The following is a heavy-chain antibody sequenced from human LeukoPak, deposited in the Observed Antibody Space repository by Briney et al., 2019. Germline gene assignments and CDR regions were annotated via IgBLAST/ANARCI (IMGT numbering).Heavy chain of an antibody. V-gene: IGHV1-24*01. J-gene: IGHJ4*02. Sequence: ASVKVSCKVSGYRFTELFRHWVRQAPGKGLEWLGGFDLVHGDTIYAQKFQGRVTMTEDTSTDTSYMELSSLGSEDTAVYFCTAGRAYSPLDFWGQGTLVIVSS. CDR2: FDLVHGDT. CDR3: TAGRAYSPLDF. CDR1: GYRFTELF. D-gene: IGHD5-18*01.